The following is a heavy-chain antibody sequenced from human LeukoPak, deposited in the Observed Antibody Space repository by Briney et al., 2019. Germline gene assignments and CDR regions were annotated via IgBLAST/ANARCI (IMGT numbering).Heavy chain of an antibody. Sequence: QAGGSLRLSCTASGFTVGYHAINWVRQAPGRGLEWVCFIRSEAYSGTTEYATSVKDRFTISRDDSKSIAYLQMNSLKTEDTAVYYCTRDIVSISQPYYFDYWGQGTLVTVSS. CDR3: TRDIVSISQPYYFDY. V-gene: IGHV3-49*04. D-gene: IGHD2-2*01. CDR1: GFTVGYHA. J-gene: IGHJ4*02. CDR2: IRSEAYSGTT.